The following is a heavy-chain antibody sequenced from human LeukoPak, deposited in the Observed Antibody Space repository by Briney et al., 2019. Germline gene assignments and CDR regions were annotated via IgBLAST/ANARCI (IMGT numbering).Heavy chain of an antibody. CDR3: ARARGYCSGGSCYSWFDP. Sequence: SETLSLTCAVYGGSFSGYYWSWIRQPPGRGLEWIGEINHSGSTNYNPSLKSRVTISVDTSKNQFSLKLSSVTAADTAVYYCARARGYCSGGSCYSWFDPWSQGTLVTVSS. CDR2: INHSGST. D-gene: IGHD2-15*01. CDR1: GGSFSGYY. V-gene: IGHV4-34*01. J-gene: IGHJ5*02.